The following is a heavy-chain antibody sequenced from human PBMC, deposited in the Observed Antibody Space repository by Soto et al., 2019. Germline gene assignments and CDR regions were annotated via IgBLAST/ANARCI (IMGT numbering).Heavy chain of an antibody. D-gene: IGHD3-10*01. CDR3: AARAGRRASNYYGMDV. J-gene: IGHJ6*02. CDR2: IKQDGSEK. CDR1: GFTFSSYW. V-gene: IGHV3-7*05. Sequence: GGSLRLSCAASGFTFSSYWMSWVRQAPGKGLERVANIKQDGSEKYYVDSVKGRFTISRDNAKNSLYLQMNSLRAEDTAVYYCAARAGRRASNYYGMDVWGQGTTVTVSS.